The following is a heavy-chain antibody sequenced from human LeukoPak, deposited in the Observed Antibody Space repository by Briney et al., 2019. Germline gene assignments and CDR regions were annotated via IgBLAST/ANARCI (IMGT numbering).Heavy chain of an antibody. Sequence: PSETLSLTCTVSGGSISSSNYYWGWIRQPPGKGLEWIGSIYHSGSTYYNPSLKSRVTISVDTSKNQFSLKLSSVTAADTAVYYCARVWFGDSYYFDYWGQGTLVTVSS. V-gene: IGHV4-39*07. CDR3: ARVWFGDSYYFDY. CDR2: IYHSGST. J-gene: IGHJ4*02. CDR1: GGSISSSNYY. D-gene: IGHD3-10*01.